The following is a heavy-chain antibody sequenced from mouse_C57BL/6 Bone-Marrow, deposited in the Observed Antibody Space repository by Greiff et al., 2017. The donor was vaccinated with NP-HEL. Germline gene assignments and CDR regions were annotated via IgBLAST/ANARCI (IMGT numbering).Heavy chain of an antibody. CDR1: GFTFTNYG. V-gene: IGHV5-17*01. CDR2: ISSSSSTT. CDR3: ATGSDDAMDY. D-gene: IGHD4-1*01. J-gene: IGHJ4*01. Sequence: EVQLQQSGAGLVKPGGSLKLSCTASGFTFTNYGMHWVRQAPGQGLEWVGDISSSSSTTYYADKLKGRFTIARDNAKNTLFLQRTSLGSEDTAMYYCATGSDDAMDYWGQGTSVTVSS.